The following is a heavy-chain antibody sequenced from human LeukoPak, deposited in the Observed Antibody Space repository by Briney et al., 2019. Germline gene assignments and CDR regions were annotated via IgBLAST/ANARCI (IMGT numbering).Heavy chain of an antibody. CDR1: GFTFSSYW. CDR2: IKQDGSEK. V-gene: IGHV3-7*01. D-gene: IGHD2-2*01. CDR3: ARPRGCGSARCNNFDY. J-gene: IGHJ4*02. Sequence: GGSLRLSCAASGFTFSSYWMSWVRQAPGRGLEWVANIKQDGSEKYYVDSVKGRFTISRDNAKNSLYLQMNSLRAEDTAVYYCARPRGCGSARCNNFDYWGQGTLVTVSS.